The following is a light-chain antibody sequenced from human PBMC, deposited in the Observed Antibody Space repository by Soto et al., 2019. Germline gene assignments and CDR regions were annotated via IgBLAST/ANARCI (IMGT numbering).Light chain of an antibody. V-gene: IGLV2-14*01. CDR3: SSYTSGSTLEV. J-gene: IGLJ2*01. Sequence: QSVLTQPASVSGSPGQSIIISCTGTSSDIGGHNYVSWYQQYSGKAPKLMIYDVNSRPSGVSNRFSGSKSGNTASLTISGLQAEDEAYYYCSSYTSGSTLEVFGGGTKLTVL. CDR1: SSDIGGHNY. CDR2: DVN.